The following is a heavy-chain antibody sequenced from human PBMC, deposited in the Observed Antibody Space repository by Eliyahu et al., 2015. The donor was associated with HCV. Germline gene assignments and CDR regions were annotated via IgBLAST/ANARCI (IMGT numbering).Heavy chain of an antibody. V-gene: IGHV3-48*01. Sequence: EVQLVESGGGLVQPGGSLRLSCAASGFTFXSYSMNWVRQAPGKGLEWVSYISSSSSTIYYADSVKGRFTISRDNAKNSLYLQMNSLRAEDTAVYYCARERGDFLLRDYYGMDVWGQETTVTVSS. CDR2: ISSSSSTI. CDR3: ARERGDFLLRDYYGMDV. J-gene: IGHJ6*02. D-gene: IGHD3-10*01. CDR1: GFTFXSYS.